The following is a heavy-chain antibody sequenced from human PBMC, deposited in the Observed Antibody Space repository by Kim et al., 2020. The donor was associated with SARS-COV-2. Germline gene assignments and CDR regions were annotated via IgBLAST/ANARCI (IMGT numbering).Heavy chain of an antibody. CDR2: IYTSGST. J-gene: IGHJ4*02. CDR3: AREIAAAGTFDY. V-gene: IGHV4-61*02. Sequence: SETLSLTCTVSGGSISSGSYYWSWIRQPAGKGLEWIGRIYTSGSTNYNPSLKSRVTISVDTSKNQFSLKLSSVTAADTAVYYCAREIAAAGTFDYWGQGTLVTVSS. D-gene: IGHD6-13*01. CDR1: GGSISSGSYY.